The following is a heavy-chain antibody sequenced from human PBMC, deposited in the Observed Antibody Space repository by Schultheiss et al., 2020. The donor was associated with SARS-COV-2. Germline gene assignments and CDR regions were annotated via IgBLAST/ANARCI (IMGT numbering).Heavy chain of an antibody. Sequence: SETLSLTCTVSGGSISSYYWSWIRQPPGKGLEWIGYIYYSGSTYYNPSLKSRVTISVDTSKNQFSLKLSSVTAADTAVYYCARGNPYCSSTSCYHYFDYWGQGTLVTVSS. V-gene: IGHV4-59*01. CDR2: IYYSGST. D-gene: IGHD2-2*01. CDR1: GGSISSYY. CDR3: ARGNPYCSSTSCYHYFDY. J-gene: IGHJ4*02.